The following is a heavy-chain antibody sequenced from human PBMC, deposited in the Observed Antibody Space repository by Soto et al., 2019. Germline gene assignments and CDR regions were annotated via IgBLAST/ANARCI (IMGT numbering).Heavy chain of an antibody. D-gene: IGHD2-15*01. Sequence: EVQLVEYGGGLVKPGGSLRLSCEASGFTFSSYSMNWVRQAPGKGLEWVSSISSSSSYIYYADSVKGRFTISRDNAKNSLYLQMNILRAEDTAVYYCAKRGDCSGGSCYPDYWGQGTLVTDAS. CDR2: ISSSSSYI. CDR1: GFTFSSYS. J-gene: IGHJ4*02. CDR3: AKRGDCSGGSCYPDY. V-gene: IGHV3-21*01.